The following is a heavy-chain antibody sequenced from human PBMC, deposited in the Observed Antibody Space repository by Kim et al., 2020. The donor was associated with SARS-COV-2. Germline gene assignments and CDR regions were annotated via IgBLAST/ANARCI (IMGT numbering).Heavy chain of an antibody. V-gene: IGHV3-11*06. D-gene: IGHD3-22*01. J-gene: IGHJ4*02. Sequence: VKGRFTSARDNAKNSLYLQMNSLRAEDTAVYYCARDPNYDDITGYYDDFDFWGQGTFVTVSS. CDR3: ARDPNYDDITGYYDDFDF.